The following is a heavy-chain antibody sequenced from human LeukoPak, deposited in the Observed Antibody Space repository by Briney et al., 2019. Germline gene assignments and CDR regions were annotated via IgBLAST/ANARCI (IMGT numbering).Heavy chain of an antibody. Sequence: NTSETLSLTCAVSGGSISRSHWWSWVRQPPGKGLEWIGEIYHSGSTNYNSSLKSRVTISVDNSKNQFSLKLSSVTAADTAVYYCARVKQRLAPYDAFDIWGQGTMVTVSS. V-gene: IGHV4-4*02. CDR3: ARVKQRLAPYDAFDI. CDR1: GGSISRSHW. J-gene: IGHJ3*02. CDR2: IYHSGST. D-gene: IGHD6-25*01.